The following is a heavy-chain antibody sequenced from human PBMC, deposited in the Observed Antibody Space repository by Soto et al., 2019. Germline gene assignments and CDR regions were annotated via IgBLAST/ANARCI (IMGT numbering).Heavy chain of an antibody. CDR1: GGTFSTSA. J-gene: IGHJ6*02. V-gene: IGHV1-69*12. CDR2: IMPVFATP. D-gene: IGHD3-3*02. CDR3: ARDKDRQQLGGNYYYILDV. Sequence: QVQLVQSGAEVKKPGSSVKVSSKASGGTFSTSAISWVRQAPGQGLEWVGGIMPVFATPDYAQNFQGRVTITADESTTTAYLELTSLRTDDTAVYYCARDKDRQQLGGNYYYILDVWGQGTAITVSS.